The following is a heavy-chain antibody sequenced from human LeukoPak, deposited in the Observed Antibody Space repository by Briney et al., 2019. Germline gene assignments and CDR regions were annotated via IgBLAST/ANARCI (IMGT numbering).Heavy chain of an antibody. V-gene: IGHV3-21*01. J-gene: IGHJ4*02. CDR1: GFTFSSYS. CDR3: ARWGSSGFDY. Sequence: GGSLRLSCAASGFTFSSYSMNWVRQAPGKGLEWVLSISSSSSYIYYADSVKGRFTISRDNAKNSLYLQMNSLRAEDTAVYYCARWGSSGFDYWGQGTLVTVSS. CDR2: ISSSSSYI. D-gene: IGHD6-6*01.